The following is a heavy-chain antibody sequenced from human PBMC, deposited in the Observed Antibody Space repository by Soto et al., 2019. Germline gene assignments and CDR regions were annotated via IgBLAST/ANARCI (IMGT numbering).Heavy chain of an antibody. CDR1: GFTFSSYG. D-gene: IGHD3-9*01. CDR2: ISYDGSNK. V-gene: IGHV3-30*18. J-gene: IGHJ4*02. Sequence: GGSLRLSCAASGFTFSSYGMHWVRQAPGKGLEWVAVISYDGSNKYYADSVKGRFTISRDNSKNTLYLQMNSLRAEDTAVYYCAKDTRLNDWSLSLPFDYWGQGTLVTVSS. CDR3: AKDTRLNDWSLSLPFDY.